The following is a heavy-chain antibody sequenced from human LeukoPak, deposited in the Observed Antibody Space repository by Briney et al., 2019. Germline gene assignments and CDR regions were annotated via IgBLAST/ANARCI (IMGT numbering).Heavy chain of an antibody. V-gene: IGHV1-24*01. CDR2: FDPEDGET. CDR1: GYTLTELS. D-gene: IGHD4-11*01. Sequence: RASVKVSCKVSGYTLTELSMHWVRQAPGKGLEWMGGFDPEDGETIYAQKFQGRVTMTEDTSTDTAYMELSSLKTDDTAVYYCTSYPTTTAPYWGQGVLVTVSS. CDR3: TSYPTTTAPY. J-gene: IGHJ4*02.